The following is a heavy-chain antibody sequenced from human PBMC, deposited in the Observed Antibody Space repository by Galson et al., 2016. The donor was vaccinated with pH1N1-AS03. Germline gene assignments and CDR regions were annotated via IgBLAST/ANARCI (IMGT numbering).Heavy chain of an antibody. J-gene: IGHJ5*02. Sequence: SVKVSCKASGYTFTIYDINWVRQAPGQGLEWMEWMNPDSGNTGYAPSFQGRVTITRDTSISTAYMELSSLRSEDTAVYYCARGVVDCSGPACSGTLRFDPWGQGTLVTVSS. CDR2: MNPDSGNT. D-gene: IGHD2-15*01. V-gene: IGHV1-8*03. CDR1: GYTFTIYD. CDR3: ARGVVDCSGPACSGTLRFDP.